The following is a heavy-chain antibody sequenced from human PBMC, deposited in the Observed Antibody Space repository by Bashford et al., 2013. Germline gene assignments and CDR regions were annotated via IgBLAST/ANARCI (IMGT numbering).Heavy chain of an antibody. J-gene: IGHJ6*02. CDR2: IRTKANNYAT. Sequence: VRQXPGKGLEWVGRIRTKANNYATEYAASVKGRFSISRDDSKNTAYLQMNGLKTEDTAVYYCTRREIRSDSLGYYYYYAMDVWGQGTTVTVSS. D-gene: IGHD3-9*01. CDR3: TRREIRSDSLGYYYYYAMDV. V-gene: IGHV3-73*01.